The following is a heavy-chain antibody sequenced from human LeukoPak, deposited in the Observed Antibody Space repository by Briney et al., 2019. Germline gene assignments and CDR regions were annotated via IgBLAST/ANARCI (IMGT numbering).Heavy chain of an antibody. J-gene: IGHJ6*04. CDR1: GYAFTSYY. Sequence: ASVKVSCKASGYAFTSYYMHWVRQAPGQGLEWMGIINPSGGSTSYAQKFQGRVTMTRDTSTSTVYMELSSLRSEDTAVYYCARDVHCSGGSCYYYGMDVWGKGTTVTVSS. CDR2: INPSGGST. V-gene: IGHV1-46*01. CDR3: ARDVHCSGGSCYYYGMDV. D-gene: IGHD2-15*01.